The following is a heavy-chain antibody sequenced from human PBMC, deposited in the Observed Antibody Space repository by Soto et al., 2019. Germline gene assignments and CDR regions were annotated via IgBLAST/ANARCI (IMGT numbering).Heavy chain of an antibody. Sequence: SETLSLTCSVSGDSVSSDAYYWAWIRQPPGKTLEWVGMTLSGGGTSRNPSLRSRLSMSVDTARNQFSMRLTSVTAADTGVYFCAKGFSSGLYVDSWGRGTQVTVSS. CDR2: TLSGGGT. J-gene: IGHJ4*02. V-gene: IGHV4-61*08. CDR3: AKGFSSGLYVDS. CDR1: GDSVSSDAYY. D-gene: IGHD6-19*01.